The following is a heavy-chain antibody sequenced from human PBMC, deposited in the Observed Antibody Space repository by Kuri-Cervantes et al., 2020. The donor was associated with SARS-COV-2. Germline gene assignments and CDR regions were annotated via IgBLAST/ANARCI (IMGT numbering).Heavy chain of an antibody. D-gene: IGHD3-16*01. CDR2: IYSGGTT. CDR3: ARARLGDWYFDL. J-gene: IGHJ2*01. CDR1: GFTFGDYA. Sequence: GGSLRLSCTASGFTFGDYAMSWVRQAPGKGLEWVSIIYSGGTTYYGDSVKGRFTMSRDTSKSTVYLQMDSLRVDDTAVYYCARARLGDWYFDLWGRGTMVTVSS. V-gene: IGHV3-66*01.